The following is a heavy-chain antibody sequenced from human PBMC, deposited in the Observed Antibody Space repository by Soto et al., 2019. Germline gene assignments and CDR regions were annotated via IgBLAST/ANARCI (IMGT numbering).Heavy chain of an antibody. J-gene: IGHJ4*02. CDR2: ISYDGSNK. Sequence: VGSLRLSCAASGFTFSSYGMHWVRQAPGKGLEWVAVISYDGSNKYYADSVKGRFTISRDNAKNSLYLQMNSLRAEDTAVYYCGRDEYQLLVSIDYWGQGTLVTVP. CDR3: GRDEYQLLVSIDY. V-gene: IGHV3-30*03. CDR1: GFTFSSYG. D-gene: IGHD2-2*01.